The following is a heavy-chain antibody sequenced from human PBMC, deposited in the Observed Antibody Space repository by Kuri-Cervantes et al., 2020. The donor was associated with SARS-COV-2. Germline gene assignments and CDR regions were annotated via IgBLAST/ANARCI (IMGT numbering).Heavy chain of an antibody. D-gene: IGHD2-2*01. CDR1: GFTFSDYY. Sequence: GESLKISCAASGFTFSDYYMSWIRQAPGKGLEWVSYISSSGSTIYYADSVKGRFTISRDNAKNSLYLQMNSLRAEDTAVYYCARANVVVPAAMGFGYWGQGTLVTVSS. J-gene: IGHJ4*02. V-gene: IGHV3-11*04. CDR3: ARANVVVPAAMGFGY. CDR2: ISSSGSTI.